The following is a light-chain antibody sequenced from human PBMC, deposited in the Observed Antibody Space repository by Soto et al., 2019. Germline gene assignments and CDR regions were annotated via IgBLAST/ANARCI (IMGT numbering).Light chain of an antibody. CDR3: QKYKSAPFT. CDR1: QGISNY. V-gene: IGKV1-27*01. Sequence: DIPMTQSPPSLSASVGDRVTITCRASQGISNYLAWYQQKPGKVPKLLIYAASTLQAEVPSRFSGSGSGTDFTLTITSLQPEDFATYYCQKYKSAPFTFGPGTKVDIK. CDR2: AAS. J-gene: IGKJ3*01.